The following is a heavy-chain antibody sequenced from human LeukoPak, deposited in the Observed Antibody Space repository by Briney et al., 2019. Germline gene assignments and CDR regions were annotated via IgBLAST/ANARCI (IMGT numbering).Heavy chain of an antibody. D-gene: IGHD2-21*02. CDR1: GFTFSSYA. CDR2: ISSNGGST. J-gene: IGHJ6*02. Sequence: PGGSLRLSCAASGFTFSSYAMHWVRQAPGKGLEYVSAISSNGGSTYYANSVKGRFTISRDNSKNTLYLQMGSLRAEDMAVYYCARDLGGDYDYYYGMDVWGQGTTVTVSS. V-gene: IGHV3-64*01. CDR3: ARDLGGDYDYYYGMDV.